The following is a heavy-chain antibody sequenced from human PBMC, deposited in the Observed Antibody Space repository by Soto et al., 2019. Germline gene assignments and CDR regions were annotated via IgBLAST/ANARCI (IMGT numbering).Heavy chain of an antibody. CDR2: IYYSGST. Sequence: SETLSLTCTVSGGSISSSSYYWGWIRQPPGKGLEWIGSIYYSGSTYYNPSLKSRVTISVDTSKNQFSLKLSSVTAADTAVYYCAVGSSGFYYIYWGQGTQVTVSS. J-gene: IGHJ4*02. CDR3: AVGSSGFYYIY. CDR1: GGSISSSSYY. D-gene: IGHD1-26*01. V-gene: IGHV4-39*01.